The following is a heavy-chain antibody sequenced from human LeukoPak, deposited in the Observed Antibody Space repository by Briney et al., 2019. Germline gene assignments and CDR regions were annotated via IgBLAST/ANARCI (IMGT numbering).Heavy chain of an antibody. CDR1: GYTFTSYY. Sequence: ASVKVSCKASGYTFTSYYMHWVRQAPGQGLEWMGIINPSGGSTSNAQKFQGRVTMTRDTSTSTVYMELSSLRSEDTAVYYCARVGGYSYGPEYYGMDVWGQGTTVTVSS. D-gene: IGHD5-18*01. CDR3: ARVGGYSYGPEYYGMDV. J-gene: IGHJ6*02. CDR2: INPSGGST. V-gene: IGHV1-46*01.